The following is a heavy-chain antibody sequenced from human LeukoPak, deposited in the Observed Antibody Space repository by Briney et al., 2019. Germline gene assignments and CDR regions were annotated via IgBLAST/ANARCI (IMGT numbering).Heavy chain of an antibody. CDR1: GFTFSSYS. CDR3: ARELMRVSAFDI. J-gene: IGHJ3*02. Sequence: GGSLRLSCVASGFTFSSYSMNWVRQAPGKGLEWGSYISSSSSTIYYADSVKGRFTISRDNAKNSLYLQMNSLRAEDTAVYYCARELMRVSAFDIWGQGTMVTVSS. D-gene: IGHD2-8*01. V-gene: IGHV3-48*01. CDR2: ISSSSSTI.